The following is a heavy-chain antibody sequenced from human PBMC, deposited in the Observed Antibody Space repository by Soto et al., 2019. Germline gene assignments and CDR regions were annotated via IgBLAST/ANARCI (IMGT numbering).Heavy chain of an antibody. J-gene: IGHJ4*02. V-gene: IGHV3-7*05. Sequence: EVQLVESGGGLVQPGGSLRLSCATSGFIFSNFWVNWVRQAPGKGLEWVANIKQDGSDKKYADSVAGRFTISRDNAKSSLYLQMSDLRVEDTAVYYCSFGMSSGLPDDILSDFWGQGTQVTVSS. CDR3: SFGMSSGLPDDILSDF. CDR2: IKQDGSDK. CDR1: GFIFSNFW. D-gene: IGHD6-19*01.